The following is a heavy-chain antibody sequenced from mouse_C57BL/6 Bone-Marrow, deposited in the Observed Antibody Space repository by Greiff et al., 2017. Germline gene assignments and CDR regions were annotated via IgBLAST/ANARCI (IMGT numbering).Heavy chain of an antibody. CDR3: AREGDGDS. V-gene: IGHV5-4*01. CDR1: GFTFSSYA. Sequence: EVKLMESGGGLVKPGGSLKLSCAASGFTFSSYAMSWVRQTPEKRLEWVATISDGGSYTYYPDNVKGRFTISRDNAKNNLYLQMSHMKSEDTAMYYCAREGDGDSWGQGTTLTVSS. D-gene: IGHD3-3*01. CDR2: ISDGGSYT. J-gene: IGHJ2*01.